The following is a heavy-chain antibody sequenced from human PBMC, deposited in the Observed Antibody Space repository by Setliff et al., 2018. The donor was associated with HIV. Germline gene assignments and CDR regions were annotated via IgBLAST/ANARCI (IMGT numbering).Heavy chain of an antibody. D-gene: IGHD3-10*01. V-gene: IGHV4-59*01. J-gene: IGHJ4*02. Sequence: SETLSLTCTISGGSISSSYWTWTRQPPGKGLEWIGNIHYSGSTNYNPSLKSRVTISVDTSRSQFSLKLSSVTAADTAVYYCARGRDKYGPIDYWGQGTLVTVSS. CDR1: GGSISSSY. CDR2: IHYSGST. CDR3: ARGRDKYGPIDY.